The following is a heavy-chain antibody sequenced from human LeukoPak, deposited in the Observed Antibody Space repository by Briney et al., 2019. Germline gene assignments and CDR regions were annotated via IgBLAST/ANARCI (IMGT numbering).Heavy chain of an antibody. D-gene: IGHD2-2*01. CDR3: ARTPFNIVVVPAAIEVQSNFYMDV. Sequence: GGSLRLSCAASGFTVSSNYMSWVRQAPGKGLEWVSVIYSGGSTYYADSVKGRFTISRDNAKNSLYLQMNSLRAEDTAVFYCARTPFNIVVVPAAIEVQSNFYMDVWGKGTTVTISS. CDR1: GFTVSSNY. J-gene: IGHJ6*03. CDR2: IYSGGST. V-gene: IGHV3-53*01.